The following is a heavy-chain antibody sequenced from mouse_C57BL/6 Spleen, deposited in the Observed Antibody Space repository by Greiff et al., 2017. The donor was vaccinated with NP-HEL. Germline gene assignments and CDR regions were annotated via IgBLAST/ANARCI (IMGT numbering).Heavy chain of an antibody. J-gene: IGHJ4*01. CDR1: GYTFTSYW. CDR2: IHPNSGST. Sequence: QVQLQQPGAELVKPGASVKLSCKASGYTFTSYWMHWVKQRPGQGLEWIGMIHPNSGSTNYNEKFKSKATLTVDKSSSTAYMQLSSLTSEDSAVYYWARYAGDYNVLMDYWGQGTSVTVAS. D-gene: IGHD2-13*01. CDR3: ARYAGDYNVLMDY. V-gene: IGHV1-64*01.